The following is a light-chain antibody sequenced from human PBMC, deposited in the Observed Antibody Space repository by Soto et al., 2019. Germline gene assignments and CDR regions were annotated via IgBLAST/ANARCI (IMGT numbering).Light chain of an antibody. CDR3: HQYGSSPPYI. J-gene: IGKJ2*01. Sequence: EFVLTQSPGTLSLSPGERATLSCRASQSVINNYVAWYQQKPGQTPRLLIYGASSRATGIPDRFTGSGSGTDFTLTISRLEPEDFAVYYCHQYGSSPPYIFGQGTRLDIK. CDR2: GAS. CDR1: QSVINNY. V-gene: IGKV3-20*01.